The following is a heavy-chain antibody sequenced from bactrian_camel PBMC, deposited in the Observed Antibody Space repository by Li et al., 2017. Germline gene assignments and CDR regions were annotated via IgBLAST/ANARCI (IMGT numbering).Heavy chain of an antibody. CDR2: INYAGDKT. V-gene: IGHV3S40*01. CDR3: AADFYNLQLARSYNY. D-gene: IGHD7*01. CDR1: GFSLNTAF. Sequence: QLVESGGGSVQAGGSLRLSCVASGFSLNTAFMRWVRQAPGKGLEWVATINYAGDKTYYADSVNGRFIISRDDSKSTVFLQLNSLKTEDTAKYYCAADFYNLQLARSYNYWGQGTQVTVS. J-gene: IGHJ4*01.